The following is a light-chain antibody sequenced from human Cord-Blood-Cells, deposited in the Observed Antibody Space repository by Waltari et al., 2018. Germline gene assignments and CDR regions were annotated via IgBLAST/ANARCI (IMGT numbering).Light chain of an antibody. Sequence: HSTLPQPASVPGSPGQSITLPFTGTSSDVGGHNYAAWYQQHQGKAPNLMIYDASNRPSGVSNRFSGSKSGNTASLTISGLQAEDGADYYCSSYTSSSTVVFGGGTKLTVL. CDR2: DAS. J-gene: IGLJ2*01. V-gene: IGLV2-14*01. CDR1: SSDVGGHNY. CDR3: SSYTSSSTVV.